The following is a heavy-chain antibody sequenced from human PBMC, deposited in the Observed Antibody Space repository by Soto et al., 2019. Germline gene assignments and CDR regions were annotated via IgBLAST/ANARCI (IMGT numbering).Heavy chain of an antibody. CDR1: GGSISGSVSTYY. J-gene: IGHJ5*02. CDR3: AREVDCSGGSCYSYGWFDP. V-gene: IGHV4-61*01. Sequence: SETLSLTCAVSGGSISGSVSTYYWTWIRQSPGKGLEWIGHIDHTGSTDYNPSLKSRVTISIDVSQRQFSLKMKSVTAADTAVYYCAREVDCSGGSCYSYGWFDPWGQGTLVTVSS. CDR2: IDHTGST. D-gene: IGHD2-15*01.